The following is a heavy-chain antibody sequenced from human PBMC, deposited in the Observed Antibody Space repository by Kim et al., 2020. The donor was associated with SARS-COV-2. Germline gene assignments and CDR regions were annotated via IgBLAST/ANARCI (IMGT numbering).Heavy chain of an antibody. V-gene: IGHV3-30*18. CDR2: ISYDGSNK. Sequence: GGSLRLSCAASGFTFSSYGMHWVRQAPGKGLEWVAVISYDGSNKNYADSVKGRFTISRDNSKNTLYLQMNSLRAEDTAVYYCAKETYPGDYNGWTYYHYGMDVWGQGTTVTVSS. D-gene: IGHD3-10*01. J-gene: IGHJ6*02. CDR1: GFTFSSYG. CDR3: AKETYPGDYNGWTYYHYGMDV.